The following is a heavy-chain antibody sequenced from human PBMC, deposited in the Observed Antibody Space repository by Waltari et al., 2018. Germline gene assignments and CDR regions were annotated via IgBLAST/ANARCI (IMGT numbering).Heavy chain of an antibody. CDR2: INHSGST. Sequence: QVQLQQWGAGLLKPSETLSLTCAVYGGSFSGYYWSWIRQPPGKGLEWIGEINHSGSTNYNPSLKSRVTISVDTSKNQFSLKLSSVTAADTAVYYCARVPSAGYPYYDYYYMDVWGKGTTVTISS. J-gene: IGHJ6*03. CDR1: GGSFSGYY. D-gene: IGHD6-25*01. CDR3: ARVPSAGYPYYDYYYMDV. V-gene: IGHV4-34*01.